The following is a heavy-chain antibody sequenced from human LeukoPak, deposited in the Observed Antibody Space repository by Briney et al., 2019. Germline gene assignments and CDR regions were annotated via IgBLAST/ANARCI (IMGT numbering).Heavy chain of an antibody. D-gene: IGHD2-2*01. CDR3: ARDHIVVVPAYYYYGMDV. Sequence: GGSLRLSCAASGFTFSSYSMSWVRQAPGKGLEWVSSISSSSSYIYYADSVKGRFTISRDNAKNSLYLQMNSLRAEDTAVYYCARDHIVVVPAYYYYGMDVWGQGTTVTVSS. CDR2: ISSSSSYI. J-gene: IGHJ6*02. CDR1: GFTFSSYS. V-gene: IGHV3-21*01.